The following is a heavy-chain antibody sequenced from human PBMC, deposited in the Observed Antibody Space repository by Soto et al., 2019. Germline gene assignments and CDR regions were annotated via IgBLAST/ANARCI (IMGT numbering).Heavy chain of an antibody. V-gene: IGHV1-69*12. J-gene: IGHJ4*02. CDR2: LIPMFGTA. CDR3: ASGIQLWLRRINNGYSG. Sequence: QVQLVQSGAEVKKPESSVKVSCKAPGGTFSTYAISWVRQAPGQGLEWMGGLIPMFGTANYAQRFQDRVKITADESTNTVYMELSSLRSEDTGVYFCASGIQLWLRRINNGYSGWGQGTLVTVSS. D-gene: IGHD5-18*01. CDR1: GGTFSTYA.